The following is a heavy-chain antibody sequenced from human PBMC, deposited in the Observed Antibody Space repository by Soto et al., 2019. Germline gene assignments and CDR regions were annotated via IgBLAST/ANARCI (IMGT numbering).Heavy chain of an antibody. CDR2: IYHSGST. Sequence: SETLSLTCTVSGGSISSGGYSWSWIRQPPGKGLEWIGYIYHSGSTCYNPSLKSRVTISVDTSKNQFSLKLTSVTAADTAVYYCARDKITGLFDYWGQGTLVTVSS. D-gene: IGHD2-8*02. CDR3: ARDKITGLFDY. CDR1: GGSISSGGYS. J-gene: IGHJ4*02. V-gene: IGHV4-30-2*01.